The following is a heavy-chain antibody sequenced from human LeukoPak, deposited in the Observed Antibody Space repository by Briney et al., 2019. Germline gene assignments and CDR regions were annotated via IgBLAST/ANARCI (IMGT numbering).Heavy chain of an antibody. CDR3: ARYRTDKWELHD. J-gene: IGHJ4*02. Sequence: ASVKVSCKVSGYTLTELSMHWVRQAPGKGLEWMGGIIPIFGTANYAQKFQGRVTITADESTSTAYMELSSLRSEDTAVYYCARYRTDKWELHDWGQGTLVTVSS. CDR1: GYTLTELS. V-gene: IGHV1-69*13. CDR2: IIPIFGTA. D-gene: IGHD1-26*01.